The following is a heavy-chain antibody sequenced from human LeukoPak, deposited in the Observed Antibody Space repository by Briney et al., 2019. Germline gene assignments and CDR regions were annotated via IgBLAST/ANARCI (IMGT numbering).Heavy chain of an antibody. D-gene: IGHD4-17*01. Sequence: ASVKVSCKASGGTFSSYAISWVRQAPGQGLEWMGRIIPIFGTANYAQKFQGRVTITTDESTSTAYMELSSLRSEDTAVYYCARGNGDYSFDYWGQGTLVTVSS. CDR2: IIPIFGTA. CDR1: GGTFSSYA. J-gene: IGHJ4*02. V-gene: IGHV1-69*05. CDR3: ARGNGDYSFDY.